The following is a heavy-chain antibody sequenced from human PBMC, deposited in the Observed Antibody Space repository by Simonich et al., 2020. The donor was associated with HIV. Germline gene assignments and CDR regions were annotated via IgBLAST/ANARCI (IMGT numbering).Heavy chain of an antibody. CDR2: ISAYNVNT. CDR1: GGTFSSYA. J-gene: IGHJ4*02. CDR3: ARPRFSYGYPFDY. Sequence: QVQLVQSGAEVRKPGSSVKVSCKASGGTFSSYAISWVRQAPGQGLEWMGWISAYNVNTNYAQKLQGRVTMTTDISTSTAYMELRSLRSDDTAVYYCARPRFSYGYPFDYWGQGTLVTVSS. V-gene: IGHV1-18*01. D-gene: IGHD5-18*01.